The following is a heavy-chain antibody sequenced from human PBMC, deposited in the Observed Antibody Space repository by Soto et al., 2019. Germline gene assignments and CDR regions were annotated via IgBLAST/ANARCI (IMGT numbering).Heavy chain of an antibody. CDR3: ATGVVPATKWGYYAYGLDV. CDR2: ISSGGFIT. J-gene: IGHJ6*04. D-gene: IGHD2-2*01. V-gene: IGHV3-11*01. Sequence: QVQLVESGGGSVKPGGSLRLSCAASGFTFSDYYMSWIRQAPGKGLEWVSYISSGGFITYYADSVKGRFTTSWDKAKNSLYLQMNTLSANDTAVYYCATGVVPATKWGYYAYGLDVWGKGTTVTVSS. CDR1: GFTFSDYY.